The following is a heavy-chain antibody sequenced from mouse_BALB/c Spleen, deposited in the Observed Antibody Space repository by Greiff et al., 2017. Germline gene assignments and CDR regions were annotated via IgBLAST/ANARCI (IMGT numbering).Heavy chain of an antibody. D-gene: IGHD2-1*01. CDR2: IDPANGNT. V-gene: IGHV14-3*02. Sequence: VQLQQSGAELVKPGASVKLSCTASGFNIKDTYMHWVKQRPEQGLEWIGRIDPANGNTIYDPKFQGKASITADTSSNTAYLQLSSLTSEDTAVYYCARSLYGNPFAYWGQGTLVTVSA. J-gene: IGHJ3*01. CDR3: ARSLYGNPFAY. CDR1: GFNIKDTY.